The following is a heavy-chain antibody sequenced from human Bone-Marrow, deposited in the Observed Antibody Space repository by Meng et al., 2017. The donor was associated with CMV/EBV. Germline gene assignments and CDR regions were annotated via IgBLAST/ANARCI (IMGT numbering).Heavy chain of an antibody. CDR1: GFTFSSYA. CDR2: ISGSGGST. Sequence: GESLKISCAASGFTFSSYAMSWVRQAPGRGLEWVSAISGSGGSTYYADSVKGGFTISRDNSTNALYVQMNSLRAEDAAVYYCAKVPMDKTGTVFDYWGQGTLFTVSS. CDR3: AKVPMDKTGTVFDY. D-gene: IGHD1-14*01. V-gene: IGHV3-23*01. J-gene: IGHJ4*02.